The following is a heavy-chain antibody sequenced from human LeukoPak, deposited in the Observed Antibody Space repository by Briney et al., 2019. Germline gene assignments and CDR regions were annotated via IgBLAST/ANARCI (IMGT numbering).Heavy chain of an antibody. CDR3: ARDRGFRESYFDY. J-gene: IGHJ4*02. CDR2: IYYSGST. V-gene: IGHV4-39*07. Sequence: SETLSLTCTVSGGSISSSSYYWGWIRQPPGKGLEWIGSIYYSGSTYYSPSLKSRVTISVDTSKNQFSLKLSSVTAADTAVYYCARDRGFRESYFDYWGQGTLVTVSS. CDR1: GGSISSSSYY. D-gene: IGHD3-10*01.